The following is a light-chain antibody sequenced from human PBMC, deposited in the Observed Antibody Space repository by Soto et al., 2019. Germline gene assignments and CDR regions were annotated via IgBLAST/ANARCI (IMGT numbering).Light chain of an antibody. J-gene: IGLJ1*01. V-gene: IGLV1-51*01. Sequence: QSVLTQPPSVSAAPGQKVTISCAGSGSNVGSHYVSWYQQLPGTAPKLLIYDDNKRPSAIPDRFSGSKSATSATLGITGLQTGDEADYYCGAWDDGLSAYVFGPGTKVTVL. CDR3: GAWDDGLSAYV. CDR1: GSNVGSHY. CDR2: DDN.